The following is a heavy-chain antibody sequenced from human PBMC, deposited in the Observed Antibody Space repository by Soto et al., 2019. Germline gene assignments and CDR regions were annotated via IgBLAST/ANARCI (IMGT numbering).Heavy chain of an antibody. V-gene: IGHV4-30-2*01. CDR2: IYHSGST. CDR3: ARDQLEGNWFDP. D-gene: IGHD1-1*01. J-gene: IGHJ5*02. CDR1: GGSISSGGYS. Sequence: QLQLQESGSGLVRPSQTLSLTCAVSGGSISSGGYSWNWIRQPPGKGLEWIGYIYHSGSTHYNPSLKSRVTISVDKSKNQFALKLSSGTAADTAVYYCARDQLEGNWFDPWGQGTLVTVSS.